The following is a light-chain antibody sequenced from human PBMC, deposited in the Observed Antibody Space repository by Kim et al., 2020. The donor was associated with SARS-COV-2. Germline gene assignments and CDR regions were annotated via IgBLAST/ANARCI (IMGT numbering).Light chain of an antibody. CDR3: QVWDSSSDHRV. CDR1: NIGSKR. Sequence: APGKTARITCGGNNIGSKRVHGYQQKPGQAPVLVIYYDSDRPSGIPERFSGSNSGNTATLTISRVEAGDEADYYCQVWDSSSDHRVFGGGTQLTVL. CDR2: YDS. V-gene: IGLV3-21*04. J-gene: IGLJ3*02.